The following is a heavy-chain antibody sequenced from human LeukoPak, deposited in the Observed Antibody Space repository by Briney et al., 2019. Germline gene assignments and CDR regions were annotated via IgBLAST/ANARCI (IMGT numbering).Heavy chain of an antibody. J-gene: IGHJ4*02. Sequence: SETLSLTCTVSGGSICSGGYYWSWIRQPPGKGLEWIGYIYYSGSTYYNPSLKSRVTISVDTSKNQFYLKLSSATAADTAEYCCPGPTTQWLEKKAEYFDYWGQGTLVTVSS. CDR3: PGPTTQWLEKKAEYFDY. CDR1: GGSICSGGYY. V-gene: IGHV4-31*03. D-gene: IGHD6-19*01. CDR2: IYYSGST.